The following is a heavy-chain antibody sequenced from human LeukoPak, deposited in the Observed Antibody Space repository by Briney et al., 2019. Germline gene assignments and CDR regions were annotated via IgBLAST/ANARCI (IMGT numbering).Heavy chain of an antibody. CDR2: INPNSGGT. Sequence: ASVKVSRTASGYTFTVYYIHWVRQAPGQGLEWMGWINPNSGGTNYAQKFQGRVTMTRDTSISTAYMELSRLRSDDTAVYYCARVGYRSGCTAHSDYWGEASLATVSS. D-gene: IGHD6-25*01. CDR3: ARVGYRSGCTAHSDY. J-gene: IGHJ4*02. CDR1: GYTFTVYY. V-gene: IGHV1-2*02.